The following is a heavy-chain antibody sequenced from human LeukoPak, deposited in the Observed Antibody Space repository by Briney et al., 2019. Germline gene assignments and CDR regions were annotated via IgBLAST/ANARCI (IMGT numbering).Heavy chain of an antibody. J-gene: IGHJ4*02. CDR3: AGLRYCTNGICYTAYYLDY. V-gene: IGHV4-39*01. CDR1: GGSISSSNYY. CDR2: IYYSGGT. D-gene: IGHD2-8*01. Sequence: SETLSLTCTVPGGSISSSNYYWGWIRQPPGKGLEWIGSIYYSGGTYYNPSLKSRVTISVDTSKNQFSLKLSSVTAADTAVYYCAGLRYCTNGICYTAYYLDYWGQGTLVTVSS.